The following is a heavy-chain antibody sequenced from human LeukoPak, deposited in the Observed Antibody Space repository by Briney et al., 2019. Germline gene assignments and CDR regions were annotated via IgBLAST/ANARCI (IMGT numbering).Heavy chain of an antibody. CDR1: GFTFSTYW. CDR3: ARVPAPYCSSTSCSTVYFDY. D-gene: IGHD2-2*01. CDR2: IKQDGSET. J-gene: IGHJ4*02. V-gene: IGHV3-7*01. Sequence: GGSLRLSCATSGFTFSTYWMSWVRQAPGKGLEWVANIKQDGSETYYADSVKGRFTIFRDNAKNSLYLQMNSLRAEDTAVYYCARVPAPYCSSTSCSTVYFDYWGQGTLVTVSS.